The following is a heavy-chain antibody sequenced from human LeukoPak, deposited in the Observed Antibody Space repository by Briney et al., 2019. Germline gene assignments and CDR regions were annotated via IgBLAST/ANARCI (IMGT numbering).Heavy chain of an antibody. CDR1: GLTFSSDA. Sequence: GGSLRLSCAASGLTFSSDAMHWDRQAPGKRLEYVSAISSNGGTTHYGNSVKGRFTISRDNSKNTMYLQMGSLRPEDMAVYYCARGWGYSCGRYYFDFWGQGSLVTVSS. V-gene: IGHV3-64*01. J-gene: IGHJ4*01. D-gene: IGHD6-19*01. CDR3: ARGWGYSCGRYYFDF. CDR2: ISSNGGTT.